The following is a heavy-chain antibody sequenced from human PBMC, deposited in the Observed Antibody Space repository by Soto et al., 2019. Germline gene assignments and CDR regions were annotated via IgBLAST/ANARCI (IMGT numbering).Heavy chain of an antibody. CDR2: IYYSGST. Sequence: SETLSLTCTVSGGSISSSSYYWGWIRQPPGKGLEWIGSIYYSGSTYYNPSLKSRVTISVDTSKNQFSLKLSSVTAADTAVYYCARRYSSSRRWFDPWGQGTLVTVSS. V-gene: IGHV4-39*01. D-gene: IGHD6-6*01. J-gene: IGHJ5*02. CDR3: ARRYSSSRRWFDP. CDR1: GGSISSSSYY.